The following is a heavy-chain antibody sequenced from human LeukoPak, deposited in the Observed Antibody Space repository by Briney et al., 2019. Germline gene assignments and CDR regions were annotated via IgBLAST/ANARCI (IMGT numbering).Heavy chain of an antibody. D-gene: IGHD6-13*01. CDR1: GYTFTSYG. CDR2: ISAYNGNT. CDR3: AGTLTAADSTFDI. Sequence: ASVKVSCKASGYTFTSYGISWVRQAPGQGLEWMGCISAYNGNTNYAQKLQGRVTMTTDTSTSTAYMELRSLRSDDTAVYYCAGTLTAADSTFDIWGQGTMVTVSS. V-gene: IGHV1-18*01. J-gene: IGHJ3*02.